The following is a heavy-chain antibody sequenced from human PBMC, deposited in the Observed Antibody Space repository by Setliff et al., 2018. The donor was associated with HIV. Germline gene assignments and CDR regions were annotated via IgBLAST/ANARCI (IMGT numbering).Heavy chain of an antibody. Sequence: PGGSLRLSCAASGFTFSKFLMNWVRQAPGKGLDWVANIKEDGSEKYYVDSVKGRFTISRDNAKYSLYLQMANLRVEDTAVYFCARGRGVFDLWGRGTLVTVSS. CDR1: GFTFSKFL. V-gene: IGHV3-7*01. CDR2: IKEDGSEK. J-gene: IGHJ2*01. CDR3: ARGRGVFDL. D-gene: IGHD2-8*01.